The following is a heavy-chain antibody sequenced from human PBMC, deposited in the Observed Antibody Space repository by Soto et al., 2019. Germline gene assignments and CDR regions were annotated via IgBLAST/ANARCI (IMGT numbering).Heavy chain of an antibody. CDR1: GFTFSSYA. CDR2: ISGSGGST. Sequence: GGSLRLSCAASGFTFSSYAMSWVRQAPGKGLEWVSAISGSGGSTYYADSVKGRFTISRDNPKNTLYLQMNSLRAEDTAVYYCAKALLSGYDSEGSFYYYGMDVWGQGTTVTVSS. D-gene: IGHD5-12*01. CDR3: AKALLSGYDSEGSFYYYGMDV. J-gene: IGHJ6*02. V-gene: IGHV3-23*01.